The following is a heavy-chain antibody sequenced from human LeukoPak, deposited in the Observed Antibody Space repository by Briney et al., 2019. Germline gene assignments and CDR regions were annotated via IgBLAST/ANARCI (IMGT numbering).Heavy chain of an antibody. Sequence: PGGSLRLSRTASGFTFGDYAMSWVRQAPGKGLEWVGFIRSKAYGGTTEYAASVKGRFTISRDDSKSIAYLQMNSLKTEDTAVYYCFGTPTYYYGSGSLYYYGMDVWGQGTTVTVSS. CDR3: FGTPTYYYGSGSLYYYGMDV. V-gene: IGHV3-49*04. D-gene: IGHD3-10*01. J-gene: IGHJ6*02. CDR1: GFTFGDYA. CDR2: IRSKAYGGTT.